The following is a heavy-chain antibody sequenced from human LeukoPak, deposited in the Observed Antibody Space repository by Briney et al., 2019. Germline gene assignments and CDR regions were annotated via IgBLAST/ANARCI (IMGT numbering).Heavy chain of an antibody. CDR1: GFMFSSYA. D-gene: IGHD6-19*01. Sequence: GGSLRLSCAASGFMFSSYAMHWVRQGPGKGLEWVSVISDSGGSTYYADSVKGRFTISRDNSKNTLYLQMNSLRADDTAVYYCAKRRWLGGIGVADPFDYWGQGTLVTVSS. CDR3: AKRRWLGGIGVADPFDY. J-gene: IGHJ4*02. V-gene: IGHV3-23*01. CDR2: ISDSGGST.